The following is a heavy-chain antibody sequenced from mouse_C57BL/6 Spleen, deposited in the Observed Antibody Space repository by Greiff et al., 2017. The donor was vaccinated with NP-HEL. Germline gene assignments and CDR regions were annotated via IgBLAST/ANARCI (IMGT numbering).Heavy chain of an antibody. CDR2: ISYDGSN. Sequence: ESGPGLVKPSQSLSLTCSVTGYSITSGYYWNWIRQFPGNKLEWMGYISYDGSNNYNPSLKNRISITRDTSKNQFFLKLNSVTTEDTATYYCAREGYYGSSYYFDYWGQGTTLTVSS. J-gene: IGHJ2*01. V-gene: IGHV3-6*01. D-gene: IGHD1-1*01. CDR1: GYSITSGYY. CDR3: AREGYYGSSYYFDY.